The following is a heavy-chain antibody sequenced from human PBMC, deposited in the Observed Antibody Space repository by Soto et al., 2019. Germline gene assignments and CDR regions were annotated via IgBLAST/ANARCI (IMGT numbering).Heavy chain of an antibody. V-gene: IGHV3-74*01. CDR3: AVRWGSGAFDL. J-gene: IGHJ3*01. CDR2: INSDGSTS. D-gene: IGHD7-27*01. Sequence: PGGSLRLSCAASGFTFTKYWMDWVRQAPGKGLVWVSRINSDGSTSNYADSVKGRFTISRDNAKNTLYLQMNSLRAEDTAMYHCAVRWGSGAFDLWGQGTMATVSS. CDR1: GFTFTKYW.